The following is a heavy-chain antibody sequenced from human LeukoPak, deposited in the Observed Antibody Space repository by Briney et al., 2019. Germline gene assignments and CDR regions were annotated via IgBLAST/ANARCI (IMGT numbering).Heavy chain of an antibody. D-gene: IGHD2-21*02. CDR1: GYTFTSYA. V-gene: IGHV7-4-1*02. Sequence: ASVKVSCKASGYTFTSYAMNWVRQAPGQGLEWMGWINTNTGNPTYAQGFTGRFVFSLDTSVSTAYLQISSLKAEDTAVYYCARDLCGGDCFDAFDIWGQGTMVTVSS. J-gene: IGHJ3*02. CDR3: ARDLCGGDCFDAFDI. CDR2: INTNTGNP.